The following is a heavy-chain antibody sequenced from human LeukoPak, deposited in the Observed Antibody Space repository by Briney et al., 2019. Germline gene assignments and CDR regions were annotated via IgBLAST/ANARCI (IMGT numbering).Heavy chain of an antibody. CDR2: ISAYNGNT. CDR1: VYTFSSYG. CDR3: ARQVDTSMALPDY. J-gene: IGHJ4*02. V-gene: IGHV1-18*01. D-gene: IGHD5-18*01. Sequence: GASVTVTCKASVYTFSSYGISWVRQAPGQGLEWVGWISAYNGNTNYAQKHRGRVTMTTDTSTSTAYMEVRNLRSDDTAIYYCARQVDTSMALPDYWGQGTLVTVSS.